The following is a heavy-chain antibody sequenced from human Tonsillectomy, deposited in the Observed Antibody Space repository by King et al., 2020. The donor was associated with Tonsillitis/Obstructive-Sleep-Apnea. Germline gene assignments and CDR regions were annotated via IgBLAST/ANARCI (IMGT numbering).Heavy chain of an antibody. V-gene: IGHV3-64*07. Sequence: VQLVESGGGLVQPGGSLRLSCAASGFTFSRYAMHWVRQAPGKGLEYVSAISFNGGSIYYADSVKGRFIISRDNSKNTLYLQMGSLRAEDMAVYYCASADYGVSGSNDYWGQGTLVTVSS. CDR3: ASADYGVSGSNDY. CDR2: ISFNGGSI. CDR1: GFTFSRYA. D-gene: IGHD3-10*01. J-gene: IGHJ4*02.